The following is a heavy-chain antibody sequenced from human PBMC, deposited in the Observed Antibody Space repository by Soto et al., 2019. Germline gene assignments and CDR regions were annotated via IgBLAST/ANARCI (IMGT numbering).Heavy chain of an antibody. J-gene: IGHJ6*02. Sequence: TLSLTCAVSGGSIGSGGYSWSWIREPPGKGLEWIGYIYHSGSTYYNPSLKSRVTISVDRSKNQFSLKLSSVTAADTAVYYCARVAYYDFWSGYAPDVWGQGTTVTVSS. CDR1: GGSIGSGGYS. CDR2: IYHSGST. D-gene: IGHD3-3*01. V-gene: IGHV4-30-2*01. CDR3: ARVAYYDFWSGYAPDV.